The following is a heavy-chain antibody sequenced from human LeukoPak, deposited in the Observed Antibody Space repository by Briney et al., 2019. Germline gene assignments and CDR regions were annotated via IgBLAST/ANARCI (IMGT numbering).Heavy chain of an antibody. V-gene: IGHV4-4*07. Sequence: SETLSLTCTVSGGSISSYYWSWIRRPAGKGLEWIGRIYTGGSTNYNPSLKSRVTMSVGTSKNQLSLKLSSVTAADTAVYYCARDRAGGGYVSPSSYYYYMDVWGKGTTVTVSS. D-gene: IGHD2-15*01. J-gene: IGHJ6*03. CDR1: GGSISSYY. CDR3: ARDRAGGGYVSPSSYYYYMDV. CDR2: IYTGGST.